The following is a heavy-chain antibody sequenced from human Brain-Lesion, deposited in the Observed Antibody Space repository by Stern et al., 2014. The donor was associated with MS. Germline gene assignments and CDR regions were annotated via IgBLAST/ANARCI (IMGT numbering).Heavy chain of an antibody. J-gene: IGHJ4*02. V-gene: IGHV4-31*03. CDR1: GGSINSGGYY. D-gene: IGHD3-22*01. CDR3: ARGARYSDSSGYYFYFDY. Sequence: QVQLQESGPGLVKPSQTLPLTCTVSGGSINSGGYYWSWIRQYPGKGLEWIGYIYYTGSADYDPSLKSRLSMSIDTSKNQFSLNLNSVTAADTAVYYCARGARYSDSSGYYFYFDYWGQGTLVTVSS. CDR2: IYYTGSA.